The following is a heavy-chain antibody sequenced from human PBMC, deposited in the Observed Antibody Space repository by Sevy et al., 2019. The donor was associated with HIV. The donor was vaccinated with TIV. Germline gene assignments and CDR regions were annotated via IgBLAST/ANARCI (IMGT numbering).Heavy chain of an antibody. V-gene: IGHV1-24*01. CDR1: GSILTELS. J-gene: IGHJ6*02. D-gene: IGHD5-12*01. CDR3: ATCCSQPLLPMGIYNYYAMDV. CDR2: FDPEHGET. Sequence: ASVKVSFKLSGSILTELSMHWVRQAPGKGLEWMGYFDPEHGETIYAHSFQGRVTMTEDTSTDTAYLELSSLRSEDTAVYYCATCCSQPLLPMGIYNYYAMDVWGQGTTVTVSS.